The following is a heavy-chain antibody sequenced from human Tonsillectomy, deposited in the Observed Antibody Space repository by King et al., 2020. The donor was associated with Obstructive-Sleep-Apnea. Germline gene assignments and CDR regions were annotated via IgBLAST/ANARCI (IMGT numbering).Heavy chain of an antibody. Sequence: QLVQSGAEVKKPGSSVKVSCKASGGTFSTYAISWVRQAPGQGLECMGRIIPIFVTAHYVQKFQGRVTITADESTSTAYMELSSLRSEDTAVYYCARDRGYYDSSNYLSSFDSWGQGTVVTVSS. CDR1: GGTFSTYA. J-gene: IGHJ3*02. V-gene: IGHV1-69*01. CDR2: IIPIFVTA. CDR3: ARDRGYYDSSNYLSSFDS. D-gene: IGHD3-22*01.